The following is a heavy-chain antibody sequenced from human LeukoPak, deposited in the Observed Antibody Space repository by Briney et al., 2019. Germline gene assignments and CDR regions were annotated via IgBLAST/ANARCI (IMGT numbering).Heavy chain of an antibody. CDR2: IYYSGST. Sequence: PSETLSLTCTVSGGSISSSSYYWGWIRQPPGKGLEWIGSIYYSGSTYYNPSLKSRVTISVDTSKNQFSLKLSSVTAADTAVYYCARDGYSSSDYFDYWGQGTLVTVSS. CDR3: ARDGYSSSDYFDY. D-gene: IGHD6-6*01. J-gene: IGHJ4*02. CDR1: GGSISSSSYY. V-gene: IGHV4-39*02.